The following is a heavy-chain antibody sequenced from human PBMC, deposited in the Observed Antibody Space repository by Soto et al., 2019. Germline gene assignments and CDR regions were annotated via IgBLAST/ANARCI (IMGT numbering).Heavy chain of an antibody. J-gene: IGHJ3*02. CDR2: IGTAGDT. CDR1: GFTFSRYD. V-gene: IGHV3-13*01. CDR3: AREEYDAFDI. Sequence: EVPLVESGGGLVQPGGSLRLSCAASGFTFSRYDLHWVRQSTGKGLEWVSSIGTAGDTYYPGSVKGRFTISRENAKNSLYLQMNSLRGGDTAVYYCAREEYDAFDIWGQGTMVTVSS.